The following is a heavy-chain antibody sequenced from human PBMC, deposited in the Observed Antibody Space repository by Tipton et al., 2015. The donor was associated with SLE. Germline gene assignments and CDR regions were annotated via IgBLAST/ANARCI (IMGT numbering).Heavy chain of an antibody. CDR3: ARSSIITATDY. V-gene: IGHV4-39*07. D-gene: IGHD4-11*01. CDR1: GDSISSGSHY. J-gene: IGHJ4*02. CDR2: IYHSGNT. Sequence: TLSLTCIVSGDSISSGSHYWGWIRQSPGKGLEWIGSIYHSGNTYYNPSLQSRVTISQDTSKNQFSLKLISVTAADTAIYFCARSSIITATDYWGQGTLVTVSS.